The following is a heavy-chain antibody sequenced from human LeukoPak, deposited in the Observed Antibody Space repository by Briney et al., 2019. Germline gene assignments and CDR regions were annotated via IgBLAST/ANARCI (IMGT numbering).Heavy chain of an antibody. V-gene: IGHV1-2*02. CDR3: ARVSGSYHFDY. D-gene: IGHD1-26*01. Sequence: VASVKVSCKASGYTFTSYAMHWVRQAPGQGLEWMGWINPNSGGTNYAQKFQGRVTMTRDTSISTAYMELSRLRSDDTAVYYCARVSGSYHFDYWGQGTLVTVSS. CDR2: INPNSGGT. CDR1: GYTFTSYA. J-gene: IGHJ4*02.